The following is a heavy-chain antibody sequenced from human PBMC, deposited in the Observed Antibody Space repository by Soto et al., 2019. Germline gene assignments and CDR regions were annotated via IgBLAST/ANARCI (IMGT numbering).Heavy chain of an antibody. V-gene: IGHV1-69*01. CDR3: ARDLTHNYDILTGYWGSYYGMDV. Sequence: QVQLVQSGAEVKKPGSSVKVSCKASGGTFSSYAISWVRQAPGQGLEWMGGIIPIFGTANYAQKFQGRVTITADESTSTAYMELSSLRSEDTAVYYCARDLTHNYDILTGYWGSYYGMDVWGQGTTVTVSS. J-gene: IGHJ6*02. CDR1: GGTFSSYA. D-gene: IGHD3-9*01. CDR2: IIPIFGTA.